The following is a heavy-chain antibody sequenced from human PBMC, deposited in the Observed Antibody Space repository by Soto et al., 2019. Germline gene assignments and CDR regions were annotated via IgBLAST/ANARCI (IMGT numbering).Heavy chain of an antibody. J-gene: IGHJ6*02. Sequence: QVQLQQWGAGLLKPSETLSLNCAVYGGSFYWTWIRQPPGKGLAWIGEIRHSGSTNYNPSLKSRVSISIDRSKSQVSLTVYSVTAADTAVYYCARGGGDYDYAVDVLGQGTTVTVSS. V-gene: IGHV4-34*01. CDR3: ARGGGDYDYAVDV. CDR2: IRHSGST. D-gene: IGHD4-17*01. CDR1: GGSFY.